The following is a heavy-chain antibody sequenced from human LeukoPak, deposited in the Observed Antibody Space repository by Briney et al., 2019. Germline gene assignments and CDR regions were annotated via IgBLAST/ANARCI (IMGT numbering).Heavy chain of an antibody. CDR1: GGSVSSGNYY. V-gene: IGHV4-61*01. J-gene: IGHJ4*02. D-gene: IGHD3-22*01. CDR2: IYYSGGT. CDR3: ARLNYYDSSGYYEELDY. Sequence: SETLSLTCTVSGGSVSSGNYYWSWIRQPPGKGLEWIGFIYYSGGTNYNPSLKSRVTISVDTSKNQFSLKLSSVTAADTAVYYCARLNYYDSSGYYEELDYWGQGTLVTVSS.